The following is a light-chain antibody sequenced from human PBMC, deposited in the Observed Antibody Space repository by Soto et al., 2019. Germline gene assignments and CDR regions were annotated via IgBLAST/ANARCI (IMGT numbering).Light chain of an antibody. J-gene: IGLJ1*01. CDR3: CSYAITNTYV. V-gene: IGLV2-23*01. Sequence: QPVLTQPASVSGSPGQSITISCTGTSSDVGNYNFVSWYQHHPGKAPNLLIYDGSQRPSGVSNRFSGSKSGDTASLTISGLQAEDEADYYCCSYAITNTYVFGTGTKVTVL. CDR2: DGS. CDR1: SSDVGNYNF.